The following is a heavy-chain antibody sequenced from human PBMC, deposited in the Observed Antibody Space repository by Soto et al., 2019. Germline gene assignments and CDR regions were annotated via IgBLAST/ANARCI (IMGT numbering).Heavy chain of an antibody. CDR3: TTGGILLAASLDY. J-gene: IGHJ4*02. D-gene: IGHD2-15*01. CDR1: GFTFSNAW. CDR2: IKSKADGGTT. Sequence: EVQLVESGGGLVKPGGSLRLSCEASGFTFSNAWMTWVRQAPGKGLEWLGRIKSKADGGTTEYAAPVKGRFTISRDDTKNTVYLQVISLKVEDTAVYYCTTGGILLAASLDYWGQGTLVTVSS. V-gene: IGHV3-15*01.